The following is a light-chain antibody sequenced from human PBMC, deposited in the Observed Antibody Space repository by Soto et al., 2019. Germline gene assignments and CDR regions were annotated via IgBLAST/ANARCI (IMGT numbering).Light chain of an antibody. CDR3: QQRSNWLVT. CDR2: DAS. V-gene: IGKV3-11*01. Sequence: EIVLTQSPATPSLSPGERATLSCRASQSVSSYLAWYQQKPGQAPRLLIYDASNRATGIPARFSGSGSGTDFTLTISSLEPEDFAVYYCQQRSNWLVTFGGGTKVEIK. CDR1: QSVSSY. J-gene: IGKJ4*01.